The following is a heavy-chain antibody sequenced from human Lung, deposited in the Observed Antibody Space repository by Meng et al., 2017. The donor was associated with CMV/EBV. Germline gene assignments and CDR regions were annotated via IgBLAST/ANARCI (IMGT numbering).Heavy chain of an antibody. CDR3: ARDNSYINSWWFDP. Sequence: KASGVTFSAYYIHWVRQAPGQGLEWMGIINPSGDHTWYSQKFQGRVTMTRDTSTSTVYMELSSLRFEDTAVYYCARDNSYINSWWFDPWGQGTLVTVSS. V-gene: IGHV1-46*01. CDR2: INPSGDHT. CDR1: GVTFSAYY. J-gene: IGHJ5*02. D-gene: IGHD4-23*01.